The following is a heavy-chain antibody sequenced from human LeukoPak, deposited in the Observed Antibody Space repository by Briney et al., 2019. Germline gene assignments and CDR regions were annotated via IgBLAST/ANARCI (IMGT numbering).Heavy chain of an antibody. CDR1: GFTFSSYA. Sequence: PGGSLRLSCAASGFTFSSYAMTWVRQAPGKGLEWVANIRGSGSGMGSGNYYAGSVKGRFTISRDNAKNSLYLQMNSLRAEDTAFYYCARDDNWGFDYWGQGALVTVSS. CDR2: IRGSGSGM. CDR3: ARDDNWGFDY. J-gene: IGHJ4*02. D-gene: IGHD7-27*01. V-gene: IGHV3-21*05.